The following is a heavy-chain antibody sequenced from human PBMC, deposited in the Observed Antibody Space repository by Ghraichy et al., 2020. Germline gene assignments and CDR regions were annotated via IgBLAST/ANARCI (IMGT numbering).Heavy chain of an antibody. V-gene: IGHV3-30*18. Sequence: GSLRLSCAASGFTFSSYGMHWVRQAPGKGLEWVAVISYDGSNKYYADSVKGRFTISRDNSKNTLYLQMNSLRAEDTAVYYCAKDRGGMITFGGVPRDNWFDPWGQGTLVTVSS. J-gene: IGHJ5*02. CDR1: GFTFSSYG. CDR2: ISYDGSNK. CDR3: AKDRGGMITFGGVPRDNWFDP. D-gene: IGHD3-16*01.